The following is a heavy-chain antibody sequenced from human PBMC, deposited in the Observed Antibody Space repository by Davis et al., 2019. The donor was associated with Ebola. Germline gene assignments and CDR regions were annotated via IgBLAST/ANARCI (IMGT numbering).Heavy chain of an antibody. Sequence: PGGSLRLSCADSGFPFSGYAMTWVRQAPGEGLEWVSSISDTTGDTFYADSVKGRFTIPRDNSKNTVYLQMNSLKADDTAVYYCVKVAPHGSDPSYWYFDLWGRGTLVTVSS. V-gene: IGHV3-23*01. CDR1: GFPFSGYA. D-gene: IGHD1-26*01. CDR2: ISDTTGDT. CDR3: VKVAPHGSDPSYWYFDL. J-gene: IGHJ2*01.